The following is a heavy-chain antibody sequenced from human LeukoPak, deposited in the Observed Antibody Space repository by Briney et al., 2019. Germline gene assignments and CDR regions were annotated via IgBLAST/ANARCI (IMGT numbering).Heavy chain of an antibody. Sequence: GGSLRLSCAASGFTFSSYSMNWVRQAPGKGLEWVSSISSSSSYIYYADSVKGRFTISRDNAENPLYLQMNSLRAEDTAVYYCARDGGRITIFGVVTEGNSYIDYWGQGTLVTVSS. J-gene: IGHJ4*02. CDR1: GFTFSSYS. V-gene: IGHV3-21*01. D-gene: IGHD3-3*01. CDR2: ISSSSSYI. CDR3: ARDGGRITIFGVVTEGNSYIDY.